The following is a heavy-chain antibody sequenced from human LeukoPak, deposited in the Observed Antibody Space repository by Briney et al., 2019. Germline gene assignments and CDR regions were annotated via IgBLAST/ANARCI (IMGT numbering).Heavy chain of an antibody. Sequence: GASVKVSCKASGYTFTDYYMHWVRQAPGQGLEWMGWMNPNSGNTGYAQKFQGRVTITRNTSISTAYMELSSLRSGDTAVYYCARALYSSGWYSRANYYYYYMDVWGKGTTVTVSS. V-gene: IGHV1-8*03. J-gene: IGHJ6*03. D-gene: IGHD6-19*01. CDR3: ARALYSSGWYSRANYYYYYMDV. CDR1: GYTFTDYY. CDR2: MNPNSGNT.